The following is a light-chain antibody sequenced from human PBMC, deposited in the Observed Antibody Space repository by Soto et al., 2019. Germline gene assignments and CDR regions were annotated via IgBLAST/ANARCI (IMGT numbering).Light chain of an antibody. CDR1: SSNIGAGYD. CDR2: GNS. Sequence: QSVLTQPPSVSGAXGQRVXISCTGSSSNIGAGYDVHWYQQLPGTAPKLLIYGNSNRPSGVPDRFSGSKSGTSASLAITGLQAEDEADYYCQSYDSSLSGRGYVFGTGTKLTVL. V-gene: IGLV1-40*01. J-gene: IGLJ1*01. CDR3: QSYDSSLSGRGYV.